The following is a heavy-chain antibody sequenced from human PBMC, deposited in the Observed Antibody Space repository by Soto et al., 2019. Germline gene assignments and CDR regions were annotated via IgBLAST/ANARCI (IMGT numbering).Heavy chain of an antibody. CDR3: ARATIAAPHYYFDY. CDR2: IYSGGST. V-gene: IGHV3-53*04. J-gene: IGHJ4*02. Sequence: GSLRLSCAASGFTVSSNYMSWVRQAPGKGLEWVSVIYSGGSTYYADSVKGRFTISRHNSKNTLYLQMNSLRAEDTAVYYCARATIAAPHYYFDYWGQGTLVTVSS. D-gene: IGHD6-13*01. CDR1: GFTVSSNY.